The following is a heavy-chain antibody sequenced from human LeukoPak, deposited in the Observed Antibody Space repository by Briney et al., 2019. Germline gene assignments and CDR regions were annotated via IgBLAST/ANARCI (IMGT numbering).Heavy chain of an antibody. J-gene: IGHJ3*02. CDR3: ASPSLVEMATANAFDI. CDR1: GFTFSDYY. Sequence: GGSLRLSCAASGFTFSDYYISWIRRAPGKGLEWVSYISSSGSTIYYADSVKGRFTISRDNAKNSLYLQMNSLRAEDTAVYYCASPSLVEMATANAFDIWGQGTMVTVSS. V-gene: IGHV3-11*01. D-gene: IGHD5-18*01. CDR2: ISSSGSTI.